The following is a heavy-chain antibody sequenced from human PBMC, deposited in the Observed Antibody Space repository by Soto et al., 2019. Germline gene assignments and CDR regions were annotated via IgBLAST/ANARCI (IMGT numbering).Heavy chain of an antibody. CDR3: AREARGPARLFDS. D-gene: IGHD6-6*01. V-gene: IGHV4-59*01. CDR2: IYYTGSA. Sequence: PSETLSLTCTFSCGSIDNFYWSWIRQPPGKGLEWVGYIYYTGSANYNPSVKGRVALSLDKSKSQFSLRLRSVTAADTAVYYCAREARGPARLFDSWGQGTLVTVSS. J-gene: IGHJ4*02. CDR1: CGSIDNFY.